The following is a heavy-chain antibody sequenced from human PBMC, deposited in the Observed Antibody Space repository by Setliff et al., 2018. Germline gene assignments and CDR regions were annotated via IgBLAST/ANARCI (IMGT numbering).Heavy chain of an antibody. Sequence: GSLRLSCTASGLSYINDWVSWVRQAPGKGLEWISKISGAGTTVYYADSVRGRFTISRDNAKNSLYLQMNSLRAEDSAVYYCARDGVLYAMDFWGQGTTVTVSS. V-gene: IGHV3-48*03. CDR3: ARDGVLYAMDF. D-gene: IGHD2-8*01. CDR1: GLSYINDW. CDR2: ISGAGTTV. J-gene: IGHJ6*02.